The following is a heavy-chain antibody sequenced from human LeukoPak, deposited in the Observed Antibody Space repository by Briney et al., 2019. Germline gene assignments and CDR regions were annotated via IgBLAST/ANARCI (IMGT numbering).Heavy chain of an antibody. CDR2: IYYSGST. D-gene: IGHD1-7*01. CDR1: GGSISSYY. J-gene: IGHJ5*02. CDR3: ARSTTSRLNWFDP. V-gene: IGHV4-59*12. Sequence: SETLSLTCTVSGGSISSYYWSWIRQPPGKGLEWIGYIYYSGSTNYNPSLKSRVTISVDRSKNQFSLKLSSVTAADTAVYYCARSTTSRLNWFDPWGQGTLVTVSS.